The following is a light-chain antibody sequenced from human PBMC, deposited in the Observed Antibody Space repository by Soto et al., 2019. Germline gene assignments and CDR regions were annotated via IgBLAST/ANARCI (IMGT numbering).Light chain of an antibody. V-gene: IGKV3-20*01. J-gene: IGKJ3*01. CDR2: GAS. CDR1: QSVSSSY. CDR3: QQYGSLWFT. Sequence: SVLTQSPGTLSLSPGERATLSCRASQSVSSSYLAWYQQKPGQAPRLLIYGASSRATDIPDRFSGSGSGTDFTLTISRLEPEDCAVYYCQQYGSLWFTFGPGTKVDIK.